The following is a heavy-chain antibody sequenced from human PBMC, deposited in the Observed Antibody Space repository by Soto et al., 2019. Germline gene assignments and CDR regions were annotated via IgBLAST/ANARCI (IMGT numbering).Heavy chain of an antibody. Sequence: GSLRFSCAASGFTFSSYAMSWVRQAPGKGLEWVSAISGSGGSTYYADSVKGRFTISRDNSKNTLYLQMNSLRAEDTAVYYCAKRRGAGGHFDYWGQGALVTVSS. CDR3: AKRRGAGGHFDY. CDR2: ISGSGGST. D-gene: IGHD2-15*01. V-gene: IGHV3-23*01. CDR1: GFTFSSYA. J-gene: IGHJ4*02.